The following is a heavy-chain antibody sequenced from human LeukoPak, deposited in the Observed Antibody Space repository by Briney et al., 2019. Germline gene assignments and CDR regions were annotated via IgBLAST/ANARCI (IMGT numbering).Heavy chain of an antibody. D-gene: IGHD3-10*01. Sequence: SETLSLTCSVSGDSNSSGSYYWSWIRQPAGKGLEWIGRIYTSGSTNYIPSLKSRLTISVDTSKNQFSLRLSSVTAADTAVYYCARDAWFGAGRTFAYWGQGTLVTVSS. V-gene: IGHV4-61*02. CDR3: ARDAWFGAGRTFAY. J-gene: IGHJ4*02. CDR1: GDSNSSGSYY. CDR2: IYTSGST.